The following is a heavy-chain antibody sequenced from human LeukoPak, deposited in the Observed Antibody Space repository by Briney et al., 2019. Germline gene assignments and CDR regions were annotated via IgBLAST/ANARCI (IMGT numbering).Heavy chain of an antibody. J-gene: IGHJ4*02. CDR3: ARRRGYSGCDIFDY. Sequence: SETLSLTCAVSGGSISSTSYYWGWFRQPPGKGLEWIGTIYYSGRTYYDPSLKSRVTISVDTSKNQFSLRLSSVTAADTAVYYCARRRGYSGCDIFDYWGQGTLVTVSS. D-gene: IGHD5-12*01. CDR1: GGSISSTSYY. V-gene: IGHV4-39*01. CDR2: IYYSGRT.